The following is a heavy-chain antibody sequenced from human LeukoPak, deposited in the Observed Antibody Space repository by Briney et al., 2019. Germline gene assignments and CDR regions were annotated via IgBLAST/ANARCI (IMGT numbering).Heavy chain of an antibody. Sequence: AESLKFSCKGSGYSFTSYWIGWVRQMPGKGLEWMGIIYVGDSDTRYSPSFQGQVTISADKSISTAYLQWNSLKASDTAMYYCARKQFYGSGSSIDYWGQGTLVTVSS. V-gene: IGHV5-51*01. D-gene: IGHD3-10*01. J-gene: IGHJ4*02. CDR3: ARKQFYGSGSSIDY. CDR1: GYSFTSYW. CDR2: IYVGDSDT.